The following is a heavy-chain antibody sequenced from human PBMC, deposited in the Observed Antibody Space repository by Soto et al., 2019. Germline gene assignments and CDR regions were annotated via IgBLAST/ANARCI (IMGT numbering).Heavy chain of an antibody. D-gene: IGHD1-26*01. Sequence: QVHLVQFGAEVRKPGASVKVSCKASGYTFVSYGINWVRQAPGQGLEWMGWINTYNGNTNYAQKLQGRVTMTTDTSTTTGYMELRSLRSDDTAVYYCARGAGDYYYYGMDVWGQGTTVIVSS. CDR2: INTYNGNT. CDR3: ARGAGDYYYYGMDV. CDR1: GYTFVSYG. V-gene: IGHV1-18*01. J-gene: IGHJ6*02.